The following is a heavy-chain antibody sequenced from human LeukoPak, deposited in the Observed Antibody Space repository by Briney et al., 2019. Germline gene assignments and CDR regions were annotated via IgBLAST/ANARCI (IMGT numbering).Heavy chain of an antibody. Sequence: GASVKVSCKASGGTFSSYAISWVRQAPGQGLEWMGGIIPIFGTANYAQKFQGRVTITTDESTSTAYMELSSLRSEDTAVYYCARGGGITIFGVGATTFDIWGQGTMVTVSS. CDR2: IIPIFGTA. V-gene: IGHV1-69*05. D-gene: IGHD3-3*01. CDR3: ARGGGITIFGVGATTFDI. J-gene: IGHJ3*02. CDR1: GGTFSSYA.